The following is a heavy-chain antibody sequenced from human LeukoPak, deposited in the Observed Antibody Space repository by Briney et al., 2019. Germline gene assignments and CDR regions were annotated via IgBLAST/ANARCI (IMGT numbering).Heavy chain of an antibody. J-gene: IGHJ4*02. CDR2: ISPYNGNT. CDR3: ARDRQCGY. Sequence: VASVKVSCKASGYTFTSYGISWVRQAPGQGLEWMGWISPYNGNTSYAPKLQGRLTMTTDTSTSTAYMELRSLRSDDTAVYYCARDRQCGYWGQGTLVTVSS. V-gene: IGHV1-18*01. CDR1: GYTFTSYG. D-gene: IGHD2-21*01.